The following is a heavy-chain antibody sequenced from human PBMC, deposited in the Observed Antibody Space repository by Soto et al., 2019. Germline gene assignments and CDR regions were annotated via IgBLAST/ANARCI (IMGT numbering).Heavy chain of an antibody. CDR3: ARVWDYYDIAGSFDY. V-gene: IGHV4-31*03. CDR2: IYYSGST. J-gene: IGHJ4*02. CDR1: GGSISSGGYY. Sequence: QVQLQESGPGRVKPSQTLSLTCTVSGGSISSGGYYWSWSRQHPGKGMEWIGYIYYSGSTYYNPSLKSRVTISVDTSKNQFSLKLSSVTAADTAVYYCARVWDYYDIAGSFDYWGQGTLVTVSS. D-gene: IGHD3-22*01.